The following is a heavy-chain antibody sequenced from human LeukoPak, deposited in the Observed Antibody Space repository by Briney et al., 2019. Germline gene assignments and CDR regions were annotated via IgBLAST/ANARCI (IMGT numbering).Heavy chain of an antibody. CDR1: GFTFSAYA. V-gene: IGHV3-23*01. J-gene: IGHJ4*02. Sequence: PGGSLRLSCAASGFTFSAYAMTWVRQAPGKGLEWVSSIGGRSDTTHYADSVKGRFTISRDNSKNTLFLQMDSLRAEDTAVYYCAKTQWKVGATDYFDYWGQGILVTVSS. D-gene: IGHD1-26*01. CDR2: IGGRSDTT. CDR3: AKTQWKVGATDYFDY.